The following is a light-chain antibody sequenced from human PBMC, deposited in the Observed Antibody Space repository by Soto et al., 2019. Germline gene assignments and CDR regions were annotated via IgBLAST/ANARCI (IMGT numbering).Light chain of an antibody. J-gene: IGKJ1*01. CDR2: GTS. CDR1: QSVNSN. V-gene: IGKV3-15*01. CDR3: QQYNNWPRT. Sequence: EIVMTQSPATLSLSPGERATLSCRASQSVNSNLAWYQQKAGQAPRLLIFGTSTRATGFPARFSGSGSGTYFTLTISSLQFEDFAVYYCQQYNNWPRTFGQGTKVEIK.